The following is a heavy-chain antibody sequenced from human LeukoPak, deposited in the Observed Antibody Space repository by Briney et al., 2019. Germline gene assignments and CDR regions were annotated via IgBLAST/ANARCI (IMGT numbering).Heavy chain of an antibody. D-gene: IGHD2-15*01. Sequence: GASVKVSCKASGYTFTGYSMHWVRQAPGQGLEWMGWISPNRGSTNYAQKFQGRVTLTRDTSITTVYMELSSLRSDDTAVYYCAREISRTLFYWGQGALVTVSS. CDR1: GYTFTGYS. J-gene: IGHJ4*02. CDR2: ISPNRGST. V-gene: IGHV1-2*02. CDR3: AREISRTLFY.